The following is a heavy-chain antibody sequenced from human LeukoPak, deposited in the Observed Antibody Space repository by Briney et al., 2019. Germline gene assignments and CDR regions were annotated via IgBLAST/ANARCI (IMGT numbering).Heavy chain of an antibody. Sequence: GGSLRLSCTASGFTFDDFAMHWVRQAPGKGLEWVSGISWNSGSIAYADSVKGRFTISRDNAKNSLYLQMNSLRAEDTALYYCAEDMKDSSSWPIDYWGQGTLVTVSS. D-gene: IGHD6-13*01. J-gene: IGHJ4*02. CDR2: ISWNSGSI. V-gene: IGHV3-9*01. CDR3: AEDMKDSSSWPIDY. CDR1: GFTFDDFA.